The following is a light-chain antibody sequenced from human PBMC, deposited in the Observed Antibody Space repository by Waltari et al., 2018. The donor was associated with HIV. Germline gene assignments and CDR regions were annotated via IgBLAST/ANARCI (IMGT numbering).Light chain of an antibody. CDR2: EVS. CDR1: NSDIGVYNF. J-gene: IGLJ3*02. V-gene: IGLV2-14*01. Sequence: QSALTQPASVSGSPGQWITISCTGTNSDIGVYNFVSWYQQHPATAPTLIIFEVSNRPSGISDRFSGSKSGNAASLTISGLQAEDEADYYCSSYRNSRTWVFGGGTKLTVL. CDR3: SSYRNSRTWV.